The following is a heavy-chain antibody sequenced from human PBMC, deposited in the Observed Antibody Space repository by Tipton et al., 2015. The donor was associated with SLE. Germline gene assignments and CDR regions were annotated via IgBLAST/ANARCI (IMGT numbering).Heavy chain of an antibody. V-gene: IGHV4-39*02. CDR2: VYYTGTT. D-gene: IGHD1-20*01. Sequence: LRLSCTVSGDSISGTTYSWAWIRQSPGKGLDWIGSVYYTGTTFYNPSLESRVTVSLDTSRNPFSLRLRSVTAADTAMYFCASHLGAHNWNHWGQGTLVTVSS. CDR3: ASHLGAHNWNH. CDR1: GDSISGTTYS. J-gene: IGHJ5*02.